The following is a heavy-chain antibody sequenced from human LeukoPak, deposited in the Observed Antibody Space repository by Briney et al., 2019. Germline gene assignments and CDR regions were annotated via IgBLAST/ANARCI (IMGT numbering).Heavy chain of an antibody. Sequence: GGSLRLSCAASGFTFSSYTMNWVRQAPGKGLEWVSSISSGNSYINYADSVKGRFTISRDNAKKSLYLQMSSLRAEDTAVYHCASSTGGGYQIEDFDYWGLGTLVAVSS. J-gene: IGHJ4*02. CDR1: GFTFSSYT. V-gene: IGHV3-21*01. D-gene: IGHD1-1*01. CDR2: ISSGNSYI. CDR3: ASSTGGGYQIEDFDY.